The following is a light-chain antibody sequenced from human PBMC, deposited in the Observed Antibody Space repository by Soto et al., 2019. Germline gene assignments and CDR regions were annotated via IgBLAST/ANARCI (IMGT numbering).Light chain of an antibody. Sequence: QAVVTQPPSVSGAPGQRVTISCTGSSSNIGANYDVHWYQHRPGTAPKLLIFGNNNRPSGVPDRFSGSKSGTSASLAITGLQAEDEGDYYCQAYDSTLSARYVFGTGIQLTVL. CDR1: SSNIGANYD. J-gene: IGLJ1*01. CDR3: QAYDSTLSARYV. V-gene: IGLV1-40*01. CDR2: GNN.